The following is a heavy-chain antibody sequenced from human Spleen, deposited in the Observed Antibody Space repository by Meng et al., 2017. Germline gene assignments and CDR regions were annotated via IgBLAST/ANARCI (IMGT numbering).Heavy chain of an antibody. CDR3: AKDTSHLTTVTLDH. D-gene: IGHD4-17*01. CDR1: GFTFDDYA. Sequence: SLKISCAASGFTFDDYAMHWVRQAPGKGLEWVSGINWQSATIAYADSVKGRFTISRDNAKNSLYLQMNSLRAEDTALYYCAKDTSHLTTVTLDHWGQGTLVTVSS. V-gene: IGHV3-9*01. J-gene: IGHJ4*02. CDR2: INWQSATI.